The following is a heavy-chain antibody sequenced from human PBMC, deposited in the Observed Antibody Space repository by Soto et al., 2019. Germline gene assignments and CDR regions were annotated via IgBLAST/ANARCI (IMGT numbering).Heavy chain of an antibody. CDR1: GFTFSSFV. CDR3: VRRAIAACPYWGAFDG. V-gene: IGHV3-23*01. CDR2: VSPGGDVS. D-gene: IGHD6-13*01. Sequence: EVQLLESGGGLVQPGGSLRLSCAASGFTFSSFVMNWVRQAPGKGLEWVSTVSPGGDVSHYTGSVKGRYTISRDNSRRTLHLQMDSLRAEDAADYFCVRRAIAACPYWGAFDGWSQGTVITVTS. J-gene: IGHJ3*01.